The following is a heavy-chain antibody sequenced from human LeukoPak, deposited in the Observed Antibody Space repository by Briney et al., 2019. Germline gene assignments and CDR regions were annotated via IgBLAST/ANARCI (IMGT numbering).Heavy chain of an antibody. CDR2: ISSSGSTI. J-gene: IGHJ4*02. CDR3: AREYYEVGATEFDY. CDR1: GFTFSDYY. V-gene: IGHV3-11*04. D-gene: IGHD1-26*01. Sequence: GGSLRLSCAASGFTFSDYYMSWIRQAPGKGLEWVSYISSSGSTIYYADSVKGRFTISRDNSKNTLYLQMNSLRAEDTAVYYCAREYYEVGATEFDYWGQGTLVTVSS.